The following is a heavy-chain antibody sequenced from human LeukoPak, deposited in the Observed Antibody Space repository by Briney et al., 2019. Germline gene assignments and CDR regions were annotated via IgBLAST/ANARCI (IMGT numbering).Heavy chain of an antibody. D-gene: IGHD2-21*02. J-gene: IGHJ4*02. Sequence: GGSLRLSCAASGFTFSIYSMNWVRQAPGKGLEWASSISSSSSYIYYADSVKGRFTISRDNAKNSLYLQMNSLRAEDTAVYYCARETYCGGDCYVQYYFDYWGQGTLVTVSS. CDR1: GFTFSIYS. V-gene: IGHV3-21*06. CDR2: ISSSSSYI. CDR3: ARETYCGGDCYVQYYFDY.